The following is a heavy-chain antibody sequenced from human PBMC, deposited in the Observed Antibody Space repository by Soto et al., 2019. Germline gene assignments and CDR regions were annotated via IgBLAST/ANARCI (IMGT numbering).Heavy chain of an antibody. V-gene: IGHV4-59*08. J-gene: IGHJ6*02. CDR2: IYYSGST. D-gene: IGHD3-10*01. CDR3: ARLHYYGSVYYYYGMDV. Sequence: QVQLQESGPGLVKPSETLSLTCTVSGGSISSYYWSWIRQPPGKGLEWIGYIYYSGSTNYNPSLKSRVTISVDTSKNQFSLKLSSVTAADTAVYYCARLHYYGSVYYYYGMDVWGQGTTVTVSS. CDR1: GGSISSYY.